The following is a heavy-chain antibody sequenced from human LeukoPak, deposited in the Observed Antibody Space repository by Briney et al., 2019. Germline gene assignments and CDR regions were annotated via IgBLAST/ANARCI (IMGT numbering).Heavy chain of an antibody. CDR3: AKDREVGALLAMDY. V-gene: IGHV3-23*01. J-gene: IGHJ4*02. D-gene: IGHD1-26*01. CDR1: GFTFSSYG. Sequence: GGSLRLSCAASGFTFSSYGMSWVRQAPGKGLEWVSAISGSGGSTYYADSVKGRFTISRDNSKNTLYLQMNSLRAEDTAVYYCAKDREVGALLAMDYWGQGTLVTVSS. CDR2: ISGSGGST.